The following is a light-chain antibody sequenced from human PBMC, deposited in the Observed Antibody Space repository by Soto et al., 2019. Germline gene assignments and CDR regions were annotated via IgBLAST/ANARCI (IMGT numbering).Light chain of an antibody. CDR1: SSNIGAGYD. J-gene: IGLJ2*01. V-gene: IGLV1-40*01. CDR3: QSYGGSLSGVV. CDR2: GNT. Sequence: QLVLTQPPSVSGAPGQRVTISCTGSSSNIGAGYDVHWYQHLPGTAPKLLIYGNTNRPSGVPDRFFGSKSGTSASLAITGLQAEDEADYYCQSYGGSLSGVVFGGGTKLTVL.